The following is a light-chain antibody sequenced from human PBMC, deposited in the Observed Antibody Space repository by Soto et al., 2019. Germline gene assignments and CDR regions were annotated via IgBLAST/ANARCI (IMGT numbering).Light chain of an antibody. Sequence: DIVMTQSPDSLAVSLGERATINCKSSQSVLYSSNNKNYLAWYQQKPGQPPKLLMYWASTRESGVPDRFSGAGSGTDFTLTISSLQAEDVAVSYCQQYYSTPPTFGPGTKVDIK. V-gene: IGKV4-1*01. CDR2: WAS. CDR1: QSVLYSSNNKNY. CDR3: QQYYSTPPT. J-gene: IGKJ3*01.